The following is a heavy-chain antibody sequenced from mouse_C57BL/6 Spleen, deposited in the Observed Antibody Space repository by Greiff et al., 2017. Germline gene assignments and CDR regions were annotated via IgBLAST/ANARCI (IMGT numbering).Heavy chain of an antibody. D-gene: IGHD1-3*01. V-gene: IGHV1-26*01. CDR3: ASKLTRYYAMDY. CDR1: GYTFTDYY. J-gene: IGHJ4*01. CDR2: INPNNGGT. Sequence: EVQLQQSGPELVKPGASVKISCKASGYTFTDYYMNWVKQSHGKSLEWIGDINPNNGGTSYNQKFKGKATLTVDKSSSTAYMELRSLTSEDSAVYYCASKLTRYYAMDYWGQGTSVTVSS.